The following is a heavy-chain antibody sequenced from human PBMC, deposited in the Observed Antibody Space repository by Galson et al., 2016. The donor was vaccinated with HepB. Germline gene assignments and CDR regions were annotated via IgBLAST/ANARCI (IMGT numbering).Heavy chain of an antibody. CDR1: RFNFSSFA. J-gene: IGHJ6*02. CDR3: AKGALQGGYYGFDV. CDR2: IGATGGTT. D-gene: IGHD1-26*01. Sequence: SLRLSCAASRFNFSSFAMHWVRQAPGKGLEWVSLIGATGGTTYYADSVKGRFTISRDNSKNTLYLQMNSLRAEDTAVYYCAKGALQGGYYGFDVWGQGTTVTVSS. V-gene: IGHV3-23*01.